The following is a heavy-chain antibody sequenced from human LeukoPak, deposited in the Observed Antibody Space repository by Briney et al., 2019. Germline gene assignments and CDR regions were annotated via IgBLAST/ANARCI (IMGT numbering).Heavy chain of an antibody. CDR2: ISAYNGNT. J-gene: IGHJ3*02. V-gene: IGHV1-18*01. D-gene: IGHD3-10*01. CDR3: ASGAYGGAFDI. Sequence: ASVKVSCKASGSTFSTYGLSWVRQAPGQGLEWMGWISAYNGNTNYAQNFQGRVTMTTDTSTPTAYMELRSLTSDDTAVYYCASGAYGGAFDIWGQGTMVTVSS. CDR1: GSTFSTYG.